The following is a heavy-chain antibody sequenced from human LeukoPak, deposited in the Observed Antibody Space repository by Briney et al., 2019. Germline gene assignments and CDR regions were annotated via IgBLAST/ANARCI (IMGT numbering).Heavy chain of an antibody. Sequence: SETLSLTCTVSGYSISNGYYWDWIRQPPGRGLECIGNIYRSGSTSYNPSLKSQVTISVDTSKNQFSLKVNSVTAADTAVYYCARRHSSGWFYYWGQGTLVTVSS. CDR2: IYRSGST. CDR1: GYSISNGYY. V-gene: IGHV4-38-2*02. CDR3: ARRHSSGWFYY. D-gene: IGHD6-19*01. J-gene: IGHJ4*02.